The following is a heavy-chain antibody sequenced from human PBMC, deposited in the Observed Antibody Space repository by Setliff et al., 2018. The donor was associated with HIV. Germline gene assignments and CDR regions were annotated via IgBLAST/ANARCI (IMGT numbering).Heavy chain of an antibody. J-gene: IGHJ4*02. V-gene: IGHV1-2*02. Sequence: GASVKVSCKASGYSFTDYFIHWVRQAPGRGPEWMGWISPYDGAKRATGRFRGRATMTTDTSINTAYMELSGVRSDDTAAYFCARQLSNSLDYWGQGTLVTVSS. CDR2: ISPYDGAK. CDR3: ARQLSNSLDY. D-gene: IGHD1-1*01. CDR1: GYSFTDYF.